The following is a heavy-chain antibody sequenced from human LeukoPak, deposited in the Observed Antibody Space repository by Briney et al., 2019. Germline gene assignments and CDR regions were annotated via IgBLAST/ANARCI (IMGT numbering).Heavy chain of an antibody. CDR2: IGIDSGNT. CDR1: GFTFSDYS. CDR3: ARWRLQNFDY. J-gene: IGHJ4*02. D-gene: IGHD5-24*01. Sequence: GGSLRLSCAASGFTFSDYSMNWVRQAPGKGLEWISYIGIDSGNTNYADSVKGRFTISRDNAKNSLYLQMNSLRAEDTAVHYCARWRLQNFDYWGQGTLVTVSS. V-gene: IGHV3-48*04.